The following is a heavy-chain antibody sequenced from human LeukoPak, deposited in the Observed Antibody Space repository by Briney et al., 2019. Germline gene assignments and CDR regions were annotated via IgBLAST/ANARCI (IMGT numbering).Heavy chain of an antibody. CDR1: TXXW. Sequence: TXXWXGWARQMPGKGLEWMAIINPGDSDTRYSPSFQGQVTISADKSISTVYLQWGSLKASDTAMYYCARQPGAGWFDPWGQGTLVTVSS. V-gene: IGHV5-51*01. J-gene: IGHJ5*02. D-gene: IGHD3-10*01. CDR2: INPGDSDT. CDR3: ARQPGAGWFDP.